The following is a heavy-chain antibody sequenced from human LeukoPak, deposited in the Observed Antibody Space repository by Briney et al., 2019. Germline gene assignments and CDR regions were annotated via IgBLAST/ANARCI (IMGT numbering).Heavy chain of an antibody. CDR1: GVTFATYA. CDR3: AKRGAASGGLHY. CDR2: FYETGKT. J-gene: IGHJ4*02. D-gene: IGHD6-19*01. V-gene: IGHV3-23*01. Sequence: GGSLRLSCAAAGVTFATYAMSWVRQAPGKGLEWVSTFYETGKTDHADSVKGRFTISRDTSKNTLYPQMNSLRAEDTATYYCAKRGAASGGLHYWGQGTLVTVSS.